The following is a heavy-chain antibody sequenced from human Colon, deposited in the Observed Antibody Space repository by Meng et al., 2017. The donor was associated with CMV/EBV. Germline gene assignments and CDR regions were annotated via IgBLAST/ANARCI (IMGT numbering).Heavy chain of an antibody. J-gene: IGHJ4*02. D-gene: IGHD4-23*01. Sequence: ASVKVSCKASGYEFTNYAISWARQAPGQGLEWMGWISGYNGKTFHAQKFQGRVTITTDESTSTAYMELSSLRSEDTAVYYCARQNGGNSPYYFDYWGQGTLVTVSS. CDR3: ARQNGGNSPYYFDY. CDR2: ISGYNGKT. CDR1: GYEFTNYA. V-gene: IGHV1-18*04.